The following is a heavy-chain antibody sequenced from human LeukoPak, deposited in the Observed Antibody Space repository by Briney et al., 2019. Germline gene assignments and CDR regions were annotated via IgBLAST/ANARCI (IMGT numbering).Heavy chain of an antibody. D-gene: IGHD3-10*01. J-gene: IGHJ6*03. CDR3: AREGTYGSGDHYHYYMDV. CDR1: GFTFSSYA. CDR2: ISGSGGST. V-gene: IGHV3-23*01. Sequence: GGSLRLSCAASGFTFSSYAMSWVRQAPGKGLEWVSAISGSGGSTYYADSVKGRFTISRDNSKNTLYLQMNSLRAEDTAVYYCAREGTYGSGDHYHYYMDVWGRGTTVTVSS.